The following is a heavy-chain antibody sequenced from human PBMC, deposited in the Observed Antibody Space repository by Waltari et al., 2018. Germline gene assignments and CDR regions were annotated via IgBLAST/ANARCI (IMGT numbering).Heavy chain of an antibody. CDR3: TREPSPDSGGYFYYYMDV. CDR2: INRDGSST. V-gene: IGHV3-74*01. CDR1: GFTFSRYW. D-gene: IGHD3-22*01. J-gene: IGHJ6*03. Sequence: EVQLVESGGGLVQPGGSLRLSCAASGFTFSRYWMHWVRQAPGKGLVRVSRINRDGSSTIYSDSVKGRFTISRDNSNNRLYLQMNSLRAEETAVYYCTREPSPDSGGYFYYYMDVWGKGTTVTVSS.